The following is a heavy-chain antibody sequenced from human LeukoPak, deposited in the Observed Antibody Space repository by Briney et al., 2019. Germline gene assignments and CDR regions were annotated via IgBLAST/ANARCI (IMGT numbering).Heavy chain of an antibody. CDR3: AKLPRYCSGGSRYPLGMDV. CDR2: ISGSGGTT. J-gene: IGHJ6*04. CDR1: GFTFSSYA. V-gene: IGHV3-23*01. D-gene: IGHD2-15*01. Sequence: GSLRLSCAASGFTFSSYAMSWVRQAPGKGLDWVSGISGSGGTTYYADSVKGRFTISRDNSKNTQYLQMNSLRAEDTAVYYCAKLPRYCSGGSRYPLGMDVWGKGTTVIVSS.